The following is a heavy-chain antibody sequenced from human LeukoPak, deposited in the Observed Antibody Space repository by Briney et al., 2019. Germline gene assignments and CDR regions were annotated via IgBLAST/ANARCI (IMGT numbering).Heavy chain of an antibody. V-gene: IGHV4-4*07. CDR1: GGSISSYY. Sequence: SETLSLTCTVSGGSISSYYWSWIRQPAGKGLEWIGRIYTSGSTNYNPSLKSRLTMSVVTSKNQFSLKLSSVTAADTAVYYCARDAYDSSGLLRFLWFDPWGQGTLATVSS. CDR3: ARDAYDSSGLLRFLWFDP. J-gene: IGHJ5*02. CDR2: IYTSGST. D-gene: IGHD3-22*01.